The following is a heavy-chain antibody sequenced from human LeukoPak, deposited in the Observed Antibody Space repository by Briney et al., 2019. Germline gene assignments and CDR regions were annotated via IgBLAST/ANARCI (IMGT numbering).Heavy chain of an antibody. J-gene: IGHJ4*02. Sequence: GGSLRLSCAASGFTFSQAWMTWVRQAPGKGLEWIGRVKSKTDGETTDYAAPVKGRFTISRDDSKNTLYLQMNSLRAEDTALYYCARNEYETPDYWGQGTLVTVSS. CDR2: VKSKTDGETT. CDR1: GFTFSQAW. CDR3: ARNEYETPDY. V-gene: IGHV3-15*01. D-gene: IGHD2/OR15-2a*01.